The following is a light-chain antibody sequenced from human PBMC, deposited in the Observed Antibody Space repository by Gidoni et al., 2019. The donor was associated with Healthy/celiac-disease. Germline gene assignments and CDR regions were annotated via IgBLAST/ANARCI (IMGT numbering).Light chain of an antibody. CDR2: EVS. CDR3: SSYAGSNNLVV. J-gene: IGLJ2*01. CDR1: SSDVGGYNY. V-gene: IGLV2-8*01. Sequence: QSALTHPHSAPGSPGPSVTISRTGISSDVGGYNYVSWYQQHPGKAPNLMIYEVSKRPSGVPERFSGSKSGNTASLTVSGLQAEDEADYYCSSYAGSNNLVVFGGGTKLTVL.